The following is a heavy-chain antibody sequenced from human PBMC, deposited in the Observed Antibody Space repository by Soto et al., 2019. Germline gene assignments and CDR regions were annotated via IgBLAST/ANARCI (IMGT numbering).Heavy chain of an antibody. J-gene: IGHJ2*01. Sequence: EVHLVESGGGLVQPGGSLRLSCAASGFSFSSYWMHWVRQVPGKGLVWLSRINTDGGTTNYADSVKGRFTISRDNAENKVFLQMNSLRAEDTALYYCARIRQGAWYVDLWGRGTPITVSS. CDR2: INTDGGTT. CDR3: ARIRQGAWYVDL. D-gene: IGHD3-16*01. CDR1: GFSFSSYW. V-gene: IGHV3-74*01.